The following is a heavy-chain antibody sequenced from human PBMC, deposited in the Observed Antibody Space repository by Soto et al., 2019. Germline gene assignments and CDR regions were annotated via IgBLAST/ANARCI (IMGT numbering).Heavy chain of an antibody. J-gene: IGHJ5*02. CDR3: AKEEADSSRWYARNWLDP. CDR2: ISGSGGST. V-gene: IGHV3-23*01. CDR1: GFTFSSYA. Sequence: VGSLRLSCAASGFTFSSYAMSWVRQAPGKGLEWVSAISGSGGSTYYADSVKGRFTISRDNSKNTLYLQMNSLRAEDTAVYYSAKEEADSSRWYARNWLDPWGKGTLVTVSS. D-gene: IGHD6-13*01.